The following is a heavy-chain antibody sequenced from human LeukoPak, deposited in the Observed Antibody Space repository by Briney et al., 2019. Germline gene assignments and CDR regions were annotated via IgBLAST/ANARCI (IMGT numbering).Heavy chain of an antibody. Sequence: GGPLRLSCAASGFTVSSNYMSWVRQAPGKGLEWVSVIYSGGSTYYADSVKGRFTISRDNSKDTLYLQMNSLRAEDTAVYYCAREAHYYDSSGYFDYWGQGTLVTVSS. J-gene: IGHJ4*02. D-gene: IGHD3-22*01. V-gene: IGHV3-53*01. CDR1: GFTVSSNY. CDR3: AREAHYYDSSGYFDY. CDR2: IYSGGST.